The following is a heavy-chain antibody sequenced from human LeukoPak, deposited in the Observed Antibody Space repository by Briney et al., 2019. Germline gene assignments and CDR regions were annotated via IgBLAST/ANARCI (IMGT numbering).Heavy chain of an antibody. CDR2: IYYSGST. D-gene: IGHD3-10*01. Sequence: SETLSLTCTVSGGSISSSSYYWGWIRQPPGKGLEWIGSIYYSGSTYYNPSLKSRVTISVDTSKNQFSLKLSSVTAADTAVYYCARSLYGSGSYRHYYYYYMDVWGKGTTVTVSS. V-gene: IGHV4-39*07. CDR3: ARSLYGSGSYRHYYYYYMDV. CDR1: GGSISSSSYY. J-gene: IGHJ6*03.